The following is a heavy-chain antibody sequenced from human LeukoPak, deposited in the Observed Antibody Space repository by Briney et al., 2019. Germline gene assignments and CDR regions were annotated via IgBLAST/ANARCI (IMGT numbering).Heavy chain of an antibody. Sequence: ASVKVSCTPSGYTFTDYYMHWVRQAPGQGFEWMAWINPNDGDTNYAQKFQGRVTMTRDTSISTAHMEVRRLRSDDTAVYYCARANFLYCSSSTCLFDYWGQGTLVTVSS. CDR3: ARANFLYCSSSTCLFDY. CDR1: GYTFTDYY. J-gene: IGHJ4*02. V-gene: IGHV1-2*02. D-gene: IGHD2-2*01. CDR2: INPNDGDT.